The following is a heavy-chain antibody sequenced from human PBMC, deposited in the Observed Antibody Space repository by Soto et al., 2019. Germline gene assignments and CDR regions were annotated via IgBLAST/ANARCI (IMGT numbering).Heavy chain of an antibody. D-gene: IGHD3-3*01. CDR3: ARTRMEWALYFDN. Sequence: EVQLVESGGGLIQPGGSLRLSCEASGFSFSDSGMNWIRRTPVKGLERISYISSSSRTIYYAASVEGRFTISRDNVANSVFLQMNRLRGGDTGVYYCARTRMEWALYFDNWGLGTLVTVSS. J-gene: IGHJ4*02. V-gene: IGHV3-48*01. CDR2: ISSSSRTI. CDR1: GFSFSDSG.